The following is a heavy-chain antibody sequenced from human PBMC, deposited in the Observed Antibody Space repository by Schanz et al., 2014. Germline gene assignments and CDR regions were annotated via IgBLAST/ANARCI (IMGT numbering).Heavy chain of an antibody. CDR1: GFNFITFA. D-gene: IGHD3-10*01. Sequence: EVHLVESGGGLVQPGGSLRLSCAASGFNFITFAMSWVRQAPGKGPEWVSAIGGDASRTYYADSVKGRFTISRDNSKSTLYPKRTTLRAAATAVYYCGRAPPLVRGIAGWFGPWGQGSLVTVSS. CDR2: IGGDASRT. CDR3: GRAPPLVRGIAGWFGP. J-gene: IGHJ5*02. V-gene: IGHV3-23*04.